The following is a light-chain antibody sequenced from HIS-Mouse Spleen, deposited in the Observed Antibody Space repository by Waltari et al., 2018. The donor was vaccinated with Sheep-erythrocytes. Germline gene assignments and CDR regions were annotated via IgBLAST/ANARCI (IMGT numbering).Light chain of an antibody. J-gene: IGLJ2*01. CDR1: KLGEKY. CDR3: QAWDSSTVV. V-gene: IGLV3-1*01. CDR2: QAS. Sequence: SYELTQPPSVSVSPGQTASITCPGDKLGEKYACWYQHKPGHSPVLITYQASKPPSGSPERCSGSNSRNTATLTISGTQAMDEADYYCQAWDSSTVVFGGGTKLTVL.